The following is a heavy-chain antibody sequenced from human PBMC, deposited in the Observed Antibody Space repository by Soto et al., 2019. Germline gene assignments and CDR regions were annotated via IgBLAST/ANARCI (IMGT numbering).Heavy chain of an antibody. D-gene: IGHD5-18*01. CDR2: TSDDGDIQ. V-gene: IGHV3-30-3*01. J-gene: IGHJ4*02. CDR1: GFDFRNYA. CDR3: ARAVDAAMDPLDY. Sequence: GGSLRFSCAASGFDFRNYAMHWVRQSPGKGPEWVAITSDDGDIQYYADSVKGRFTISRDNSKNTLYLQMTSLRSEDAAVYFCARAVDAAMDPLDYWGQGTLVTVSS.